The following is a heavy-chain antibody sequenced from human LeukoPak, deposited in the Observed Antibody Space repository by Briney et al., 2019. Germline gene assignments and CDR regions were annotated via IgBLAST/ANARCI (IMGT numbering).Heavy chain of an antibody. CDR1: GFTFSSYA. CDR3: ARDLNSLRFLEWLPSYYYYGMDV. Sequence: PGGSLRLSCAASGFTFSSYAMHWVRQAPGKGLEWVAVISYDGSNKYYADSVKGRFTISRDNSKNTLYLQMNSLRAEDTAVYYCARDLNSLRFLEWLPSYYYYGMDVWGQGTTVTVSS. CDR2: ISYDGSNK. D-gene: IGHD3-3*01. V-gene: IGHV3-30-3*01. J-gene: IGHJ6*02.